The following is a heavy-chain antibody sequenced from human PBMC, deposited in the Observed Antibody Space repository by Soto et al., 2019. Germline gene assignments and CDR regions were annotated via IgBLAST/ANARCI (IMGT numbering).Heavy chain of an antibody. D-gene: IGHD3-3*01. V-gene: IGHV3-73*02. CDR2: IRSEANSYAT. CDR1: GFTFSGSA. Sequence: EVQLVESGGGLVQPGGSLKLSCAASGFTFSGSAMHWVRQASGKGLEWVGRIRSEANSYATAYAVSVKGKFNISRDDSRNTAYLQMNILKTEETAVYYCARGVYDLWSCHPKGLDYWGQGTVVTVSS. J-gene: IGHJ4*02. CDR3: ARGVYDLWSCHPKGLDY.